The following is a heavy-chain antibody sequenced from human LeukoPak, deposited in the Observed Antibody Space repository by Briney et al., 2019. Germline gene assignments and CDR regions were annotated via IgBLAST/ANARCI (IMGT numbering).Heavy chain of an antibody. D-gene: IGHD3-16*02. CDR1: GFTFSNAW. J-gene: IGHJ3*02. Sequence: GGSLRLSCAASGFTFSNAWMSWVRQAPGKGLEWVGRIKSKTDGGTSDYAAPEKGRFTISRDDSKNTLYLQMNSLKTEDTAVYYCTTDGADYVWGSYLGDAFDIWGQGTMVTVSS. CDR3: TTDGADYVWGSYLGDAFDI. CDR2: IKSKTDGGTS. V-gene: IGHV3-15*01.